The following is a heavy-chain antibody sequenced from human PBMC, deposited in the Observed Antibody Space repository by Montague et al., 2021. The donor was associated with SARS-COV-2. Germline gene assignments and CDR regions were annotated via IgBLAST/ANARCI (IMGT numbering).Heavy chain of an antibody. D-gene: IGHD5-12*01. CDR1: GGSISTYY. Sequence: SETLSLTCTVSGGSISTYYWSWIRQPPGKGLEWIAYINYSGITNHNPSLKSRVSVSLDTSKNHFSLNLTSVTAADTAVYYCARSGWLTRGFDSWGQGTLAFVSS. CDR2: INYSGIT. J-gene: IGHJ4*02. CDR3: ARSGWLTRGFDS. V-gene: IGHV4-59*01.